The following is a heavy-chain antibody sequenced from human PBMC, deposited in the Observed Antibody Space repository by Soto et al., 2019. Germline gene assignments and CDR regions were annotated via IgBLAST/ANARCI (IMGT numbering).Heavy chain of an antibody. CDR2: ISGSGGST. V-gene: IGHV3-23*01. Sequence: PGGSLRLFCAASGFTFSSYAMSWFRQAPGKGLEWVSAISGSGGSTYYADSVKGRFTISRDNSKNTLYPQMNSLRAEDTAVYYCAKTKKWFGELLPIDYWGQGTLVPVSS. CDR1: GFTFSSYA. CDR3: AKTKKWFGELLPIDY. D-gene: IGHD3-10*01. J-gene: IGHJ4*02.